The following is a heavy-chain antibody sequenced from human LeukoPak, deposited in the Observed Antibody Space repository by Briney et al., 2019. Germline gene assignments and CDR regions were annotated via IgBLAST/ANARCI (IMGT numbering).Heavy chain of an antibody. CDR1: GFTFSSYA. CDR3: AKGGLGYSYGLIDY. J-gene: IGHJ4*02. D-gene: IGHD5-18*01. V-gene: IGHV3-23*01. CDR2: ISGSGGST. Sequence: GGSLTLSCAASGFTFSSYAMSWVRQAPGKGLEWVSGISGSGGSTYYTDSVKGRFIISSDNSKNTLYLQMNSLRAEDTAVYYCAKGGLGYSYGLIDYWGQGTLVCVSS.